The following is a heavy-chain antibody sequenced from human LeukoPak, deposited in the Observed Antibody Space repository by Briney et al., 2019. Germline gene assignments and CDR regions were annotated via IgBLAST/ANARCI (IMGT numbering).Heavy chain of an antibody. Sequence: GGSLRLSCVASGFTFSSYSMNWVRQSPGKGLEWVSYISSSSNTIYYADSVKGRFTISRDNANNSLYLQMNSLRAEDTAVYYCARGGFDLWSGYPTTVDYWGQGTLVTVSS. CDR3: ARGGFDLWSGYPTTVDY. J-gene: IGHJ4*02. D-gene: IGHD3-3*01. CDR2: ISSSSNTI. CDR1: GFTFSSYS. V-gene: IGHV3-48*01.